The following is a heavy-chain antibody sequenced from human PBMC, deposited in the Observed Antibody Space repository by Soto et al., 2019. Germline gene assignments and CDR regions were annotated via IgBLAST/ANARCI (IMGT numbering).Heavy chain of an antibody. CDR2: IYSGGSK. CDR1: GLTVSSNY. Sequence: GGSLRLSCAASGLTVSSNYMNWVRQAPGKGLEWVSVIYSGGSKYYADSVKGRFTISRDNSKNSLYLQMNSLRAEDTAVYYCASLYSGYSSSWYAYYYYYGMDVWGQGTTVTVSS. J-gene: IGHJ6*02. V-gene: IGHV3-66*01. CDR3: ASLYSGYSSSWYAYYYYYGMDV. D-gene: IGHD6-13*01.